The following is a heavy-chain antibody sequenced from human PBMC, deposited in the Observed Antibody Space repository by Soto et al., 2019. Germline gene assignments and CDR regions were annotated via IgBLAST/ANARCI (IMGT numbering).Heavy chain of an antibody. D-gene: IGHD2-21*02. CDR3: ASVTVENNHLGFDS. Sequence: SETLSLTCTVSGCSVSSGNHYWSWIRQPPGKGLEWIGYIYYSGSTSYNPSLKSRVTMSADMSNNQISLKLISMTAADTATYYCASVTVENNHLGFDSWGQGTLVTVSS. CDR2: IYYSGST. V-gene: IGHV4-61*01. CDR1: GCSVSSGNHY. J-gene: IGHJ5*01.